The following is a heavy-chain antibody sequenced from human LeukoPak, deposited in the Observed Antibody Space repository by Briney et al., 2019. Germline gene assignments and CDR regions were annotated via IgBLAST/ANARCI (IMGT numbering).Heavy chain of an antibody. J-gene: IGHJ4*02. Sequence: GGSLRLSCAASGFTFSDYAMSWVRQAPGKGLKWVSVISGSGGNTYYADSVKGRFTISRDNSKNTLYLQMNSLRDEDTAVYYCAKAAGWQPHDSWGQGTLITVSS. D-gene: IGHD6-19*01. CDR2: ISGSGGNT. CDR3: AKAAGWQPHDS. V-gene: IGHV3-23*01. CDR1: GFTFSDYA.